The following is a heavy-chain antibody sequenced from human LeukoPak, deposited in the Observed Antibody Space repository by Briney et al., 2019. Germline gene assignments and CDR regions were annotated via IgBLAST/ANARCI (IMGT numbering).Heavy chain of an antibody. CDR3: ARLHQGAFDI. J-gene: IGHJ3*02. CDR1: GGSFSGYY. Sequence: SETLTLTCAVYGGSFSGYYWSWIRQPPGKGLEWIGEINHSGSTNYNPSLKSRVTISVDTSKNQFSLKLSSVTAADTAVYYCARLHQGAFDIWGQGTMVTVSS. V-gene: IGHV4-34*01. CDR2: INHSGST.